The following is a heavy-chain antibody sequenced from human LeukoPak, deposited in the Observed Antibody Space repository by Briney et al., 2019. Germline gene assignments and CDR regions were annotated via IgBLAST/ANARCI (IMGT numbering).Heavy chain of an antibody. D-gene: IGHD7-27*01. CDR3: ARRPGAAPRSGLYYFDY. V-gene: IGHV4-39*01. CDR1: GGSISSSSYY. Sequence: PSETLSLTCTVSGGSISSSSYYWGWIRQPPGKGLEWIGSIYYSGSTYYNPSLKSRVTTSVDTSKNQFSLKLSSVTAADTAVYYCARRPGAAPRSGLYYFDYWGQGTLVTVSS. J-gene: IGHJ4*02. CDR2: IYYSGST.